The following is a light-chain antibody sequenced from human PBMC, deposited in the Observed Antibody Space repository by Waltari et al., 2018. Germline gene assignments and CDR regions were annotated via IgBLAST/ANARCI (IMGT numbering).Light chain of an antibody. CDR1: QGISNY. J-gene: IGKJ1*01. CDR3: QQPYFSPRP. V-gene: IGKV1-9*01. CDR2: AAS. Sequence: DIQLTQSPSFLSASVGDRVTLTCRASQGISNYLAWYQQKPGKAPQVLIYAASTLRSGVPARFSGSGSGTEFTLTISSLQPEDFATYYCQQPYFSPRPFGQGTKVDVK.